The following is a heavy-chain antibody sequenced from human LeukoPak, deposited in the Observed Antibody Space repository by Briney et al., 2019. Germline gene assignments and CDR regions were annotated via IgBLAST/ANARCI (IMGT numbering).Heavy chain of an antibody. CDR2: IIPIFGTA. J-gene: IGHJ3*02. D-gene: IGHD3-9*01. Sequence: ASVKVSCKASGGTFSSYAISWVRQAPGQGLEWMGGIIPIFGTANYAQKFQGRVTITADKSTSTAYMELSSPRSEDTAVYYCAIVLRYFDWSGIDIWGQGTMVTVSS. CDR3: AIVLRYFDWSGIDI. V-gene: IGHV1-69*06. CDR1: GGTFSSYA.